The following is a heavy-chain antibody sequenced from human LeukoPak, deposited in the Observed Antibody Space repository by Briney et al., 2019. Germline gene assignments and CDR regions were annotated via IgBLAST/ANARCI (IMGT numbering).Heavy chain of an antibody. V-gene: IGHV3-43*01. D-gene: IGHD6-19*01. CDR1: GLTFDEFT. CDR2: ITSGGLST. CDR3: GAISVAGTTFLDF. Sequence: GGSLRLSCAVSGLTFDEFTLHWVRQAPGKGLKWVSLITSGGLSTFYADSVKGRFTISRDNSANSLYLQLTSLRTEDSALYYCGAISVAGTTFLDFWGQGTLVTVSS. J-gene: IGHJ4*02.